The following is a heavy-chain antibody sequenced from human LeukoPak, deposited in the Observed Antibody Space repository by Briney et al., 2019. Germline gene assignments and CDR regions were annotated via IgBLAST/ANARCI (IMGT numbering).Heavy chain of an antibody. J-gene: IGHJ4*02. CDR3: ARGARSRGYFFDY. CDR1: GGSFSGYY. Sequence: PSETLSLTCAVYGGSFSGYYWSWIRQPPGKGLEWIGEINHSGSTNYNPSLKSRVTISVDTSKTQFSLKLSSVTAADTAVYYCARGARSRGYFFDYWGQGTLVTVSS. V-gene: IGHV4-34*01. D-gene: IGHD3-22*01. CDR2: INHSGST.